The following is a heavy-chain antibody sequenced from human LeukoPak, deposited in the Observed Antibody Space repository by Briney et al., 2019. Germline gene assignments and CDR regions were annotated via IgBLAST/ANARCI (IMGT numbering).Heavy chain of an antibody. CDR3: ARVIGWFGAGSWYYFDY. CDR1: GDSISSSNW. V-gene: IGHV4-4*02. Sequence: PSGTLSLTCAVSGDSISSSNWWSWVRQTPGKGLEWIGEVHHSGSTNYNPSLKSRVTMSVDKSKNQFSLKLSSVTAADTAVYYCARVIGWFGAGSWYYFDYWGQGTLVTVSS. D-gene: IGHD3-10*01. J-gene: IGHJ4*02. CDR2: VHHSGST.